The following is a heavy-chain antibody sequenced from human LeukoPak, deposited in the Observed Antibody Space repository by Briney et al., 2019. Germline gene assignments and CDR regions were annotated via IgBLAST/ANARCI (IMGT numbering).Heavy chain of an antibody. J-gene: IGHJ4*02. Sequence: GGSLRLSCAASGFTFTNYGMRWVRQAIGKGLEWVSGIGTAGDTYYPGSVKGRFTISRENAKNSMYLQMNSLRTGDTAVYYCVRLSPYDSSGYYYDYWGQGTLVNGSS. CDR1: GFTFTNYG. CDR3: VRLSPYDSSGYYYDY. V-gene: IGHV3-13*01. CDR2: IGTAGDT. D-gene: IGHD3-22*01.